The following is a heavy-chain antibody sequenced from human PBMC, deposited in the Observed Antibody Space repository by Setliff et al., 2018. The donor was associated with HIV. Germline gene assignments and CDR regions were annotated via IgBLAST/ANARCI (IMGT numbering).Heavy chain of an antibody. D-gene: IGHD3-3*02. V-gene: IGHV2-5*02. CDR1: GFSLSTRGVG. Sequence: SGPTLVNPTQTLTLTCTFSGFSLSTRGVGVGWIRQPPGKALEWLALIYWDDDKRYNPSLKTRLTITKDTSKNQVVLTMTNMDPVDTATYYCAHILQDPPSHFYYYFYMDVWGKGTTVTVSS. CDR3: AHILQDPPSHFYYYFYMDV. J-gene: IGHJ6*03. CDR2: IYWDDDK.